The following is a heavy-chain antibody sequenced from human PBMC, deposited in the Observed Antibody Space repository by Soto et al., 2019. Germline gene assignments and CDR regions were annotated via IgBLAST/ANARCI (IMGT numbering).Heavy chain of an antibody. CDR2: ISGSGRTT. V-gene: IGHV3-23*01. Sequence: GSLRLSCAASGFTFGSYAMNWLRQAPGRGLECVSFISGSGRTTYYADSVKGRFTVSRDNSKNTLYLQMNSLRAEDTALYYCAKFRGPSYSYYSMDVWGKGTTVTVSS. CDR3: AKFRGPSYSYYSMDV. D-gene: IGHD3-16*01. J-gene: IGHJ6*03. CDR1: GFTFGSYA.